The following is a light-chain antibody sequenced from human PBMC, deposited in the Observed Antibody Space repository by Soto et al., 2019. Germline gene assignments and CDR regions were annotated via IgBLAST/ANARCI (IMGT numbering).Light chain of an antibody. J-gene: IGKJ1*01. Sequence: DIQMTQSPSTLSASVGARVTITCRASQSIASWLAWYQQKPGRAPELLIYDASTLKSGVPTRFSGSGSVTEFTLTISDLQPDDFATYYRQQYNTYEFGQGTKVDIK. CDR2: DAS. CDR1: QSIASW. CDR3: QQYNTYE. V-gene: IGKV1-5*01.